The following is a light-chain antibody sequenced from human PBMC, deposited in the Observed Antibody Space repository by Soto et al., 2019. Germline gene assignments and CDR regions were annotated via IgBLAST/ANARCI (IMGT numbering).Light chain of an antibody. CDR2: EAS. CDR3: QQRSNWPTT. J-gene: IGKJ5*01. V-gene: IGKV3-11*01. CDR1: QSVSSY. Sequence: DIVMTQSPDSLAVSLGGRSTLSCRASQSVSSYLAWYQQKPGQAPRLLIYEASNRATGIPARISGSGSGTDFTLTISSLEPEDFAVYYCQQRSNWPTTFGQGTRLEIK.